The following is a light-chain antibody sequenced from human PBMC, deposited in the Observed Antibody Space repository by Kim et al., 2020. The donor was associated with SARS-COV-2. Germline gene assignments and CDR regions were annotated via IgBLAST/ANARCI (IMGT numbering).Light chain of an antibody. CDR2: YDS. Sequence: GKTARITCGGNNIGSKSVHWYQQKPGQAPVLVIYYDSDRPSGIPERFSGSNSGNTATLTISSVEAGDEADYYCQVWDSSSDHPYVVFGGGTKLTVL. CDR1: NIGSKS. CDR3: QVWDSSSDHPYVV. V-gene: IGLV3-21*04. J-gene: IGLJ2*01.